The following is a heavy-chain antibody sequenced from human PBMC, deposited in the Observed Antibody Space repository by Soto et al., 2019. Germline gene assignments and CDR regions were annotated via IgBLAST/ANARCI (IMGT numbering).Heavy chain of an antibody. CDR2: MNPNSGNT. J-gene: IGHJ6*03. CDR3: ARFLREVVVVAATLYYYYYMDV. CDR1: GYTFTSYD. D-gene: IGHD2-15*01. Sequence: ASVKVSCKASGYTFTSYDINWVRQATGQGLEWMGWMNPNSGNTGYAQKFQGRVTMTRNTSISTAYMELSSLRSEDTAVDYCARFLREVVVVAATLYYYYYMDVWGKGTTVTVSS. V-gene: IGHV1-8*01.